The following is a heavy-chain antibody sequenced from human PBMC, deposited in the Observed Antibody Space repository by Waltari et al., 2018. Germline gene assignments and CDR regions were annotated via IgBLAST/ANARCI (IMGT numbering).Heavy chain of an antibody. CDR1: GYSISSDYY. Sequence: QFQLQESGPGLVKPSETLSLMCRVSGYSISSDYYWGWMRQPPGKGLEWIGSIFHSGDTYYNPSLKSRVTISVDTSKNQLSLKLHSVTAADTAVYYCVRDWRAGYFGPVRDTSFDHWGQGTLVTVSS. CDR3: VRDWRAGYFGPVRDTSFDH. D-gene: IGHD3-22*01. J-gene: IGHJ4*02. CDR2: IFHSGDT. V-gene: IGHV4-38-2*02.